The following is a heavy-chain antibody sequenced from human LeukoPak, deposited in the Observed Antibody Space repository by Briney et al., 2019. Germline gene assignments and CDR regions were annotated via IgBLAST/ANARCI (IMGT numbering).Heavy chain of an antibody. D-gene: IGHD3-9*01. CDR3: AKDHYYDILTGYYTLFDY. Sequence: GGSLRLSCAASGFTFSSYAMSWVRQAPGKGLEWVSAISGSGGSTYYADSVKGRFTISRDNSKNTLYLQMNSLRAEDTAVYYCAKDHYYDILTGYYTLFDYWGQGTLVTASS. V-gene: IGHV3-23*01. CDR1: GFTFSSYA. CDR2: ISGSGGST. J-gene: IGHJ4*02.